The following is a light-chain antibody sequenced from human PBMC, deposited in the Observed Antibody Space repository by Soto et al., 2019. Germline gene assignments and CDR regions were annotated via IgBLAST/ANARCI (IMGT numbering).Light chain of an antibody. CDR2: GAS. CDR1: QSVASN. V-gene: IGKV3-15*01. Sequence: EIVMTQSPASLSVSPGDGATLSCRASQSVASNVAWYQQKPGQGPRLLIHGASTRAAGVPARFSGSGSGTDFTLTISSLQSEDFAVYYCQQYHNWPPQYTFGPGTKLQIK. CDR3: QQYHNWPPQYT. J-gene: IGKJ2*01.